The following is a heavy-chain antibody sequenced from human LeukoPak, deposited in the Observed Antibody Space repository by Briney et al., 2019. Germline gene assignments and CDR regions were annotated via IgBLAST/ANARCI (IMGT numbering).Heavy chain of an antibody. CDR1: GYTLTELS. CDR2: FGPEDGET. CDR3: ATRVGGNPGVDAFGI. J-gene: IGHJ3*02. D-gene: IGHD6-19*01. Sequence: GASVKVSCKVSGYTLTELSMHWVRQAPGKGLERMGGFGPEDGETIYAQKFQGRVTMTEDTSTDTAYMELSSLRSEDTAVYYCATRVGGNPGVDAFGIWGQGTMVTVSS. V-gene: IGHV1-24*01.